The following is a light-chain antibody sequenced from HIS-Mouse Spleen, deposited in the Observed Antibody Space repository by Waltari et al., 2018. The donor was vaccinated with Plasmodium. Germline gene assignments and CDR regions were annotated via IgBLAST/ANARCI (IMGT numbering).Light chain of an antibody. Sequence: SYELTQPPSVSVSPGQTARITCSGDALPKQYPYWYQQKPSQAPALVIYKDSERPSGIPERFSGSSSGTTVTLTISGVQAEDEADYYCQSADSSGTPNWVFGGGTKLTVL. J-gene: IGLJ3*02. V-gene: IGLV3-25*03. CDR2: KDS. CDR3: QSADSSGTPNWV. CDR1: ALPKQY.